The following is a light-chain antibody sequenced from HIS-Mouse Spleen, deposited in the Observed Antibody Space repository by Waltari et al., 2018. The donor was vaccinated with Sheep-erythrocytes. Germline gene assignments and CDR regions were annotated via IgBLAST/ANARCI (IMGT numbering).Light chain of an antibody. CDR2: DVS. J-gene: IGLJ3*02. Sequence: QSALTQPASVSGSPGQSITISCTGTSSDVGSYNYVSWYQQHPGKAPKLMIYDVSKRPSGVPDRFSGSKSGNTASLTISGLQAEDEADYYCCSYAGSYTWVFGGGTK. CDR3: CSYAGSYTWV. CDR1: SSDVGSYNY. V-gene: IGLV2-11*01.